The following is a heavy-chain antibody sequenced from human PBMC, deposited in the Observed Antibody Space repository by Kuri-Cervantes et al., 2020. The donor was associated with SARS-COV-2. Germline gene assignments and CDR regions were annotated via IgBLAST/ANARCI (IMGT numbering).Heavy chain of an antibody. CDR2: IYYSGST. D-gene: IGHD2-2*01. J-gene: IGHJ6*02. CDR1: GGSISSGDYY. Sequence: SETLSLTCTVSGGSISSGDYYWSWIRQPPGKGLGWIGYIYYSGSTSYNPSLKSRVTISVDTSTNQFSLKLSSVTAPETAVYSWARGGGGYWSSTSCYYYYYGMDVWGQGTTVTVSS. V-gene: IGHV4-30-4*02. CDR3: ARGGGGYWSSTSCYYYYYGMDV.